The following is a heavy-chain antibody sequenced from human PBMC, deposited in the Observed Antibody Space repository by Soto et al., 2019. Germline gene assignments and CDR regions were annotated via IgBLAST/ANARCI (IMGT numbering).Heavy chain of an antibody. CDR2: INDGGSET. V-gene: IGHV3-7*03. CDR1: GFSFGSYW. J-gene: IGHJ4*02. D-gene: IGHD3-10*01. CDR3: ARDRGWQTFDY. Sequence: EVHLAESGGALVQPGGSLRLSCAASGFSFGSYWMRWGRQAPGKEPERVANINDGGSETYYMDSVKGRFIISRDNAKNSVYLQMNSLRAEDTAVYYCARDRGWQTFDYWGQGTLVTVSS.